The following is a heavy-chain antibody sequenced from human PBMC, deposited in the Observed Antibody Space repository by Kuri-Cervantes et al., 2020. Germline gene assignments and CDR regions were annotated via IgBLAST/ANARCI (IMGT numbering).Heavy chain of an antibody. D-gene: IGHD1-26*01. CDR1: GFTFDDYA. Sequence: SLKISCAASGFTFDDYAMHWVRQAPGKGLEWVSGISWNSGSIGYADSAKGRFTISRDNAKNSLYLQMNSLRAEDTALYYCAKAEGGSYWGLYYYYGMDVWGQGTTVTCSS. CDR2: ISWNSGSI. CDR3: AKAEGGSYWGLYYYYGMDV. V-gene: IGHV3-9*01. J-gene: IGHJ6*01.